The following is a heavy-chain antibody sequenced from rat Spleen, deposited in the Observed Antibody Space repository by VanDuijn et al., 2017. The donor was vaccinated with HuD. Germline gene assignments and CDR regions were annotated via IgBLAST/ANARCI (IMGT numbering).Heavy chain of an antibody. CDR2: ISHNVGNT. CDR3: TRDRILRSTGFDY. Sequence: EVQLVETGGGLVQPGRSLKLSCVASGFTFSSYWMYWIRQAPGKGLEWVASISHNVGNTYYADSVKGRFAISRDNAKSSLYLQMDSLRSEDSATYYCTRDRILRSTGFDYWGQGVMVTVSS. J-gene: IGHJ2*01. CDR1: GFTFSSYW. V-gene: IGHV5-58*01. D-gene: IGHD1-6*01.